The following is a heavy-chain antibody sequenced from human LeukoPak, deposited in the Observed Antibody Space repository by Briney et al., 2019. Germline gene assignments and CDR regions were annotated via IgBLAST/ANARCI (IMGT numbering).Heavy chain of an antibody. Sequence: GGSLKISCQRSGCSFTSYWIGWVRQLPGKGLEWMGIIYPGDSDTRYSPSCEGQVTISAAKSISTAYLQWSSLKASDSAMYYCATNTMFRGIHAFDIWGQGTMVTVSS. V-gene: IGHV5-51*01. J-gene: IGHJ3*02. D-gene: IGHD3-10*01. CDR3: ATNTMFRGIHAFDI. CDR1: GCSFTSYW. CDR2: IYPGDSDT.